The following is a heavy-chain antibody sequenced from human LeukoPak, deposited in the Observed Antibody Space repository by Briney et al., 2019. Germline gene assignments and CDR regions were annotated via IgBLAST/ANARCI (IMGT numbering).Heavy chain of an antibody. Sequence: PGGSLRLSCAASGFTVSNNHMSWVRQASGKGLEWVSVIYNDGTTYYADSVKGRFTSSRDTSKNTLYLQMDSLRAEDTAVYYCAREKSQYEYWGQGTLVTVSS. CDR2: IYNDGTT. V-gene: IGHV3-66*01. CDR1: GFTVSNNH. CDR3: AREKSQYEY. J-gene: IGHJ4*02. D-gene: IGHD2/OR15-2a*01.